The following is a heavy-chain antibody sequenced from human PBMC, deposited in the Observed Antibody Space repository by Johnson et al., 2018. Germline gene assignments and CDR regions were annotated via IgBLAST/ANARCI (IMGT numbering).Heavy chain of an antibody. CDR1: GYSFTSYW. J-gene: IGHJ3*02. Sequence: VQLVQSGAEVKEPGESLKISCKGSGYSFTSYWIGWVRQMPGKGLEWMGIIYPGDSDTRYSPSFQGQVTISADKSISPAYLQWRSLKASDTAMYYLARRAGSGWYLGAFDIWGQGTMVTVSS. CDR2: IYPGDSDT. V-gene: IGHV5-51*03. CDR3: ARRAGSGWYLGAFDI. D-gene: IGHD6-19*01.